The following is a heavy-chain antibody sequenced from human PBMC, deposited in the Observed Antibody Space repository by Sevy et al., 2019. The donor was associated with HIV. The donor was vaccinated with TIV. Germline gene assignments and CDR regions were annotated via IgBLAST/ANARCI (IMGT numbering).Heavy chain of an antibody. CDR1: GGSISSYY. CDR2: IYYSGST. CDR3: ARAETIATSYYYYGMDV. J-gene: IGHJ6*02. Sequence: SETLSLTCTVSGGSISSYYWSWIRQPPGKGLEWIGYIYYSGSTNYNPSLKSPVTISVDTSKNQFSLKLSSVTAADTAVYYCARAETIATSYYYYGMDVWGQGTTVTVSS. D-gene: IGHD6-13*01. V-gene: IGHV4-59*01.